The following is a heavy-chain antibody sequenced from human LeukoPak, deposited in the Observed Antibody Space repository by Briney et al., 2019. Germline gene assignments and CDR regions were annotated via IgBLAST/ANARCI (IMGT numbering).Heavy chain of an antibody. CDR1: GFTFSSYE. Sequence: GGSLRLSCAASGFTFSSYEMNWVRQAPGKGLEWVSYISSSGSTRYYADSVKGRFTISRDNAKNSLYLQMNSLRAEDTAVYYCARAQWFDPWGQGTLVTVSS. CDR3: ARAQWFDP. V-gene: IGHV3-48*03. J-gene: IGHJ5*02. CDR2: ISSSGSTR.